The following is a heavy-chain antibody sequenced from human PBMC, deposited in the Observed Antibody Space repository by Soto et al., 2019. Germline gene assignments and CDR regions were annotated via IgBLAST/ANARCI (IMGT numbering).Heavy chain of an antibody. CDR3: ARGKALKGIDYGMDV. D-gene: IGHD3-3*02. Sequence: QVQLQESGPGLVKPSQTLSLTCTVSGGSISSGGYDWSWIRQHPGKGLEWIGYIYYSGSTYYNPSLKRRVTISVDTSKNQFSLKLSSVTAADTAVYYCARGKALKGIDYGMDVWGQGTTVTVSS. J-gene: IGHJ6*02. CDR2: IYYSGST. CDR1: GGSISSGGYD. V-gene: IGHV4-31*03.